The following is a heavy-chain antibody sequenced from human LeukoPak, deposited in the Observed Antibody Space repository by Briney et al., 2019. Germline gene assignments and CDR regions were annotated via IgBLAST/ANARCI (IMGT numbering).Heavy chain of an antibody. J-gene: IGHJ4*02. CDR3: ARERPGYSSGWYPDY. CDR2: ISSSSSYI. Sequence: GGSLRLSCAASGFTFSSFSMNWVRQAPGKGLEWVSSISSSSSYIYYADSVKGRFTISRDNAKNSLYLQMNSLRAEDTAVYYCARERPGYSSGWYPDYWGQGTLVTVSS. D-gene: IGHD6-19*01. V-gene: IGHV3-21*01. CDR1: GFTFSSFS.